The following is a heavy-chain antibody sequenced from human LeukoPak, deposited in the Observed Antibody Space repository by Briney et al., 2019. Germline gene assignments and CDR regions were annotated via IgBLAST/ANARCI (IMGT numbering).Heavy chain of an antibody. V-gene: IGHV3-30*02. D-gene: IGHD6-19*01. Sequence: QTGGSLRLSCAASGLTFRSYGMHWVRQAPGKGLEWVAYIRSDGSKEYHADSVKGRFIISRDNAKNSLYLQMNSLRAEDTAVYYCAREDSSGWYSWGQGTLVAVSS. CDR2: IRSDGSKE. CDR1: GLTFRSYG. CDR3: AREDSSGWYS. J-gene: IGHJ5*02.